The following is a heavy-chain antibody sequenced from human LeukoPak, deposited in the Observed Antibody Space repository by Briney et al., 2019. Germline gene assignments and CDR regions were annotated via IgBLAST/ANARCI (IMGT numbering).Heavy chain of an antibody. D-gene: IGHD1-26*01. Sequence: ASVKVSCKASGYTFTGYYMHWVRQAPGQGLEWMGWINPNSGGTNYAQKFQGRVTMTRDTSSSTAYMELSRLRSDDTAVYYCARGPYSGSYYYFDYWGQGTLVTVSS. CDR2: INPNSGGT. CDR3: ARGPYSGSYYYFDY. J-gene: IGHJ4*02. CDR1: GYTFTGYY. V-gene: IGHV1-2*02.